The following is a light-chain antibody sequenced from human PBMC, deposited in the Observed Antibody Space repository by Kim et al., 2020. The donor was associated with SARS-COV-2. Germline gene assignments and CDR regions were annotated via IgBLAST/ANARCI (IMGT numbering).Light chain of an antibody. Sequence: QGVTISCTGSSSNIGAGYDVHWYQQLPGTAPKLLIYGNSNRHSEVPDRFSGSKSGTSASLAITGLQAEDEADYYYQSYDSSLGGWVFGGGTQLTVL. J-gene: IGLJ3*02. CDR1: SSNIGAGYD. V-gene: IGLV1-40*01. CDR2: GNS. CDR3: QSYDSSLGGWV.